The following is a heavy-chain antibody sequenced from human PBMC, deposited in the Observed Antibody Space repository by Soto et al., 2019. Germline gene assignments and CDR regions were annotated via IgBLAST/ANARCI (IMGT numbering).Heavy chain of an antibody. V-gene: IGHV1-2*04. CDR1: GDSFNDYY. Sequence: QVQLVQSGAEVRKPGASVTVSCRSSGDSFNDYYIHWVRQAPGQGFEWMGWINPNGGVTKYAQKCQGWVSMTRDTSIRTVYMQLSRLKSDDTAVYYCARESGGATATLDYYYFYMDVWGTGTTVTLSS. CDR2: INPNGGVT. J-gene: IGHJ6*03. CDR3: ARESGGATATLDYYYFYMDV. D-gene: IGHD5-12*01.